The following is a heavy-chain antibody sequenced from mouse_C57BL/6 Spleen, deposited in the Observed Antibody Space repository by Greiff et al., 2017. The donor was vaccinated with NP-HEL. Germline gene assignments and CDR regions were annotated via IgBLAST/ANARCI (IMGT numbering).Heavy chain of an antibody. CDR3: ARWGFGYAMDY. CDR2: INPNNGGT. J-gene: IGHJ4*01. Sequence: EVQLQQSGPELVKPGASVKISCKASGYTFTDYDMNWVKQSPGKSLEWIGEINPNNGGTSYNQKFKGKATLTVDKSSSTAYMELRSLTSEDSAVYYCARWGFGYAMDYWGQGASVTVYS. CDR1: GYTFTDYD. V-gene: IGHV1-26*01.